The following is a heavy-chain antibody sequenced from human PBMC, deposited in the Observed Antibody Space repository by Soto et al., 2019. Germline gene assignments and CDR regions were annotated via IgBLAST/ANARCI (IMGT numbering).Heavy chain of an antibody. V-gene: IGHV4-39*01. CDR1: GGSISSSSYY. J-gene: IGHJ4*02. D-gene: IGHD1-26*01. Sequence: QLQLQESGPGLVKPSETLSLACTVSGGSISSSSYYWGWIRQPPGKGLEWIGSIYYSGSTYYNPSLKSRVTISVDTSKNQFSLKLSSVTAADTAVYYCARLVTGYFDYWGQGTLVTVSS. CDR2: IYYSGST. CDR3: ARLVTGYFDY.